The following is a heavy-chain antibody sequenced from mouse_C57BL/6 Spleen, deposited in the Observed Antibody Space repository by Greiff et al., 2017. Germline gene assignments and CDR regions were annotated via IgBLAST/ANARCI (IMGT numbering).Heavy chain of an antibody. CDR3: ARFEVYAMDY. CDR1: GYAFSSSW. J-gene: IGHJ4*01. CDR2: IYPGDGDT. V-gene: IGHV1-82*01. Sequence: QVQLQQSGPELVKPGASVKISCKASGYAFSSSWMNWVKQRPGKGLEWIGRIYPGDGDTNYNGKFKGKATLTADKSSSTAYMQLSSLTSEDSAVYFCARFEVYAMDYWGQGTSVTVSS.